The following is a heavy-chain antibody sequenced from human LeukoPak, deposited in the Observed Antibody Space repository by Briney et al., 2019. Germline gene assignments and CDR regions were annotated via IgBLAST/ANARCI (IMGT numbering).Heavy chain of an antibody. CDR3: ASRYSGSCRVGADAFDI. J-gene: IGHJ3*02. D-gene: IGHD1-26*01. CDR1: GYSISSGYY. V-gene: IGHV4-38-2*02. Sequence: PSETLSLTCTVSGYSISSGYYWGWIRQPPGKGLEWIGSIYHSGSTYYNPSLKSRVTISVDTSKNQFSLKLSSVTAADTAVYYCASRYSGSCRVGADAFDIWGQGTMVTVSS. CDR2: IYHSGST.